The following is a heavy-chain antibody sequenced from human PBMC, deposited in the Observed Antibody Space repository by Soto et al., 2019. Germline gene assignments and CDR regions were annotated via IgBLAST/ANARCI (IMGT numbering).Heavy chain of an antibody. J-gene: IGHJ4*02. CDR3: TRVRWFGDSSPSVWGY. Sequence: GGSLRLSCTASGFTFGDYAMSWFRQAPGKGLEWVGFIRSKDYGGTTEYAASVKGRFTISRDDSKSIAYLQMNSLKIEDTAVYYCTRVRWFGDSSPSVWGYWGQGTLVTVSS. CDR1: GFTFGDYA. D-gene: IGHD3-10*01. V-gene: IGHV3-49*03. CDR2: IRSKDYGGTT.